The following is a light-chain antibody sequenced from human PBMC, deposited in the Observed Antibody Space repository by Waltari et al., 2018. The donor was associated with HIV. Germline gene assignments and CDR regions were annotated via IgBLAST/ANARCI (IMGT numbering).Light chain of an antibody. J-gene: IGKJ1*01. CDR2: KAS. V-gene: IGKV1-5*03. Sequence: QMTQSPSTLSASVGDRVTITCWASESISSWLAWYQQKPGKAPKLLIYKASSLESGVPLRFSGSGSGTEFTLTVNSLQPDDFATYYCQQYNSYSWTFGQGTKVEIK. CDR1: ESISSW. CDR3: QQYNSYSWT.